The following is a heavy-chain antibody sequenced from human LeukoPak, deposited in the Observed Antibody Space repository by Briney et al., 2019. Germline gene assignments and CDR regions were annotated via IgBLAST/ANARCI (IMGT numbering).Heavy chain of an antibody. Sequence: PGGSLRLSCAASGFTLSSYSMNWVRQLPGKGLEWVSSISSSSSYIYYADSVKGRFTISRDNAKNSLYLQMNSLRAEDTAVYYCARVRQWLDRDAFDIWGQGTMVTVSS. J-gene: IGHJ3*02. CDR3: ARVRQWLDRDAFDI. V-gene: IGHV3-21*06. CDR2: ISSSSSYI. CDR1: GFTLSSYS. D-gene: IGHD6-19*01.